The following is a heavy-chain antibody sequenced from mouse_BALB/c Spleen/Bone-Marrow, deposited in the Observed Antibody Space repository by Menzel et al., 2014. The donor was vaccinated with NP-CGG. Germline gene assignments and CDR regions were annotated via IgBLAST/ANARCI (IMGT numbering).Heavy chain of an antibody. CDR1: GFSLTGYG. Sequence: QVQLQQSGPGLVAPSQSLSITCTVSGFSLTGYGVSWVRQPPGKGLEWLGMIWGDGSTDYNSALKSRVSINKDNSKSQVFLKMNSLQTDDTARYYCARDSFLITRALDYWGQGTSVTVSS. CDR2: IWGDGST. D-gene: IGHD2-4*01. J-gene: IGHJ4*01. CDR3: ARDSFLITRALDY. V-gene: IGHV2-6-7*01.